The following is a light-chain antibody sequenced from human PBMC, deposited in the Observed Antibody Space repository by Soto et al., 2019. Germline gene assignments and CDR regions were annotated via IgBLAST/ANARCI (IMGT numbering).Light chain of an antibody. Sequence: QSALTQPASVSGSPGQSITISCTGTSSDVGSYNLVSWYQQPPGEAPKLMIYEGSKRPSGVSNRFSGSKSGNTASLTISGLPAEDEAYYYCCSSAGSDTMIFGGGTKLTVL. V-gene: IGLV2-23*01. CDR3: CSSAGSDTMI. CDR1: SSDVGSYNL. J-gene: IGLJ2*01. CDR2: EGS.